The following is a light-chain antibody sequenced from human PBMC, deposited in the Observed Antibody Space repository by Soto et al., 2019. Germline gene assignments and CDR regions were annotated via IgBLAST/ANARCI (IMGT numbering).Light chain of an antibody. CDR3: DSYTSSSSYV. CDR1: GSDVGGYRY. Sequence: QSVLTQPASVSGSPGQSITISCTGTGSDVGGYRYVSWYQQHPGKAPKLMTYDVSNRPSGVSDRFSGSKSGNTASLTISGLQSEDEADYYCDSYTSSSSYVFGTGTKLTVL. V-gene: IGLV2-14*01. CDR2: DVS. J-gene: IGLJ1*01.